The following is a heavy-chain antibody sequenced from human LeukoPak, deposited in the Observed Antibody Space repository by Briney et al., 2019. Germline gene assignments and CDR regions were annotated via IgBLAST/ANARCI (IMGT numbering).Heavy chain of an antibody. J-gene: IGHJ4*02. CDR1: GFTFTSYY. D-gene: IGHD3-22*01. CDR2: INPSGGST. V-gene: IGHV1-46*01. CDR3: ARDFEEYYYDSSGSFLDY. Sequence: ASVKVSCKASGFTFTSYYIHWVRQAPGQGLEWMGIINPSGGSTSYAQKFQGRVTMTRDTSTGTVYMELSSLRSEDTAVYYCARDFEEYYYDSSGSFLDYWGQGTLVTVSS.